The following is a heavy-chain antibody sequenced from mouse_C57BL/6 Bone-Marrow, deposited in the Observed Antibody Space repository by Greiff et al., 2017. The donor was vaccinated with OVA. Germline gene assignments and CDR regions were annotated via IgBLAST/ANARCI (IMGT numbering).Heavy chain of an antibody. CDR3: ARFTVVAPYYFDY. CDR1: GYTFTSYW. CDR2: IHPNSGST. D-gene: IGHD1-1*01. Sequence: VKLQQPGAELVKPGASVKLSCKASGYTFTSYWMHWVKQRPGQGLEWIGMIHPNSGSTNYNEKFKSKATLTVDKSSSTAYMQLSSLTSEDSAVYYCARFTVVAPYYFDYWGQGTTLTVSS. J-gene: IGHJ2*01. V-gene: IGHV1-64*01.